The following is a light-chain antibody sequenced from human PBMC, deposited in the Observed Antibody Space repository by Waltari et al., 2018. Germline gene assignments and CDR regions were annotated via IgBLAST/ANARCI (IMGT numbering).Light chain of an antibody. Sequence: QSALTQPPSASGSPGQSVTISCTGTRRDVGGPNDVSWYQQHTGKAPKLRIYEVSKRPSGVPDRFSGSKSGNTASLTVSGLQAEDEADYYCSSYAGSNNVVFGGGTKLTVL. CDR1: RRDVGGPND. CDR2: EVS. CDR3: SSYAGSNNVV. J-gene: IGLJ2*01. V-gene: IGLV2-8*01.